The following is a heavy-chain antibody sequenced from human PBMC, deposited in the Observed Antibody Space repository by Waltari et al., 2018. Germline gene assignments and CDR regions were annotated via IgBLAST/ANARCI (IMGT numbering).Heavy chain of an antibody. CDR3: ARDRPHPLSSGSYRFDF. D-gene: IGHD1-26*01. CDR1: GYTFTSYG. CDR2: ISAYNGNT. V-gene: IGHV1-18*01. J-gene: IGHJ3*01. Sequence: QVQLVQSGAEVKKPGASVKVSCKASGYTFTSYGITWVRQAPGQGLEWMGWISAYNGNTNYAQKFLGRVTMTTETTTTTAYMEGRSLKSDDTAVYYCARDRPHPLSSGSYRFDFWGQGTMVTVSS.